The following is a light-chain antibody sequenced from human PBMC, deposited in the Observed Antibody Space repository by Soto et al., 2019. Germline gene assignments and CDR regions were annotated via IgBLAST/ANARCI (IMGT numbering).Light chain of an antibody. J-gene: IGLJ1*01. V-gene: IGLV2-23*02. Sequence: QSVLTQPASVSGSPGQSITISCTGASSDVGRYNYVSWYQLHPGKAPKLIIYEVSNRPSGVSNRFSGSKSGNTASLTISGLRAEDEADYYCCSYAGSSTFVFGTGTKVTVL. CDR1: SSDVGRYNY. CDR2: EVS. CDR3: CSYAGSSTFV.